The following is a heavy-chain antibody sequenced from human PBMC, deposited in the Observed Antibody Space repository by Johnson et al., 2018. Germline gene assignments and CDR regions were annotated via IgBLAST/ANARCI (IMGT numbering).Heavy chain of an antibody. CDR1: GFSFSDYY. D-gene: IGHD2-21*02. Sequence: QVQLVESGGGVVQPGRSXRLSCAASGFSFSDYYMSWIRQAPGKGLEWVSYISSSGSTIYYADSVKGRFTISRDNAKNSLYLQMNSLRAEDTAVYYCVGEGHIVVVTGSKGMDVWGQGTTVTVSS. CDR2: ISSSGSTI. CDR3: VGEGHIVVVTGSKGMDV. J-gene: IGHJ6*02. V-gene: IGHV3-11*04.